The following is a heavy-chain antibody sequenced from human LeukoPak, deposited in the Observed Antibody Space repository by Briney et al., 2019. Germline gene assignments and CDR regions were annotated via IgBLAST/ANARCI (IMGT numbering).Heavy chain of an antibody. J-gene: IGHJ4*02. CDR2: ISAYNGNT. V-gene: IGHV1-18*01. CDR1: GYTFTSYG. CDR3: ARDCSSTNCYRIFDY. Sequence: ASVKVSCKASGYTFTSYGISWVRQAPGQGLEWMGWISAYNGNTNYAQKLQGRVTMTTDTSTSTAYMELRSLRSDETAVYYCARDCSSTNCYRIFDYWGQGTLVTVSS. D-gene: IGHD2-2*02.